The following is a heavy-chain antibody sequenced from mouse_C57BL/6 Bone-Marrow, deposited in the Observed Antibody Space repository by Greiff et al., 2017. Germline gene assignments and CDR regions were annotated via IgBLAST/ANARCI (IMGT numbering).Heavy chain of an antibody. CDR2: INPNNGGT. CDR3: ARSDYGSIPFAY. J-gene: IGHJ3*01. Sequence: QQSHGKSLEWIGDINPNNGGTSYNQKFKGKATLTVDKSSSTAYMELRSLTSEDSAVYYCARSDYGSIPFAYWGQGTLVTVSA. D-gene: IGHD1-1*01. V-gene: IGHV1-26*01.